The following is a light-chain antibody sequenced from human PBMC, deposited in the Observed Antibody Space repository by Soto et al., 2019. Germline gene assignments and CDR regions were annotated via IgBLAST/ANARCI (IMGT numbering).Light chain of an antibody. CDR3: QQYNNRPPWT. Sequence: EIVMTQSPATLSVSPGERATLSCRASQSVGSNLAWYQQKPGQAPRLLMYGASTRATGIPARFSGSGSGAEFTLTISSLQSEDFAVYYSQQYNNRPPWTFGQGTKVEIK. J-gene: IGKJ1*01. CDR2: GAS. CDR1: QSVGSN. V-gene: IGKV3-15*01.